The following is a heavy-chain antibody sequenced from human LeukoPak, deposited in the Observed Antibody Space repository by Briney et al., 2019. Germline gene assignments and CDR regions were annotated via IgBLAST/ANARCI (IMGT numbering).Heavy chain of an antibody. CDR3: GRQGYTASHYFLDF. D-gene: IGHD1-26*01. Sequence: SETLSLTCTVSSGSINSYFWSWVRQPPGKGLEWIGRIYTTGTTHCNPSLKSRVTMSVDTSTNQFSLNLRSMTAADTAVYYCGRQGYTASHYFLDFWSQGTLVAVS. CDR1: SGSINSYF. J-gene: IGHJ4*02. CDR2: IYTTGTT. V-gene: IGHV4-4*07.